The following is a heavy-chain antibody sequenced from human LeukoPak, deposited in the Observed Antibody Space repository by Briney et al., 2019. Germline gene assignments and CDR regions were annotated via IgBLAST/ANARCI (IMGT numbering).Heavy chain of an antibody. Sequence: ASVKVSCKASGYTFTGYYMHWVRQAPGQGLEWMGWINPNSGGTNYAQKFQGRVTMTRDTSISTAHMELSRLRSDDTAVYYCARGQGSYYYYMDVWGKGTTVTVSS. D-gene: IGHD3-10*01. CDR3: ARGQGSYYYYMDV. CDR1: GYTFTGYY. J-gene: IGHJ6*03. V-gene: IGHV1-2*02. CDR2: INPNSGGT.